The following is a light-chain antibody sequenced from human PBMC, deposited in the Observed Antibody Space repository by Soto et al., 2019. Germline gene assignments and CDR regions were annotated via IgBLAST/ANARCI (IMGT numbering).Light chain of an antibody. Sequence: DIQMTQSPSTLSASVGDRVTITCRASQTLSSWLAWYQQKPGKAPELLIYDVSSLASGVPSRFSGSGSGTEFTLTISSLQPDDFATHYCQQYNGYPLTFGGGTKVEIK. J-gene: IGKJ4*01. CDR2: DVS. V-gene: IGKV1-5*01. CDR1: QTLSSW. CDR3: QQYNGYPLT.